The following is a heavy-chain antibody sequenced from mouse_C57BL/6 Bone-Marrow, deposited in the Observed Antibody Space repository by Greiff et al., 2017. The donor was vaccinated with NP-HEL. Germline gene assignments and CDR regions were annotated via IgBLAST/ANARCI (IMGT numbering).Heavy chain of an antibody. CDR3: ARQGITTVVPEY. J-gene: IGHJ2*01. Sequence: EVKLMESGGDLVKPGGSLKLSCAASGFTFSSYGMSWVRQTPDKRLEWVATISSGGSYTYYPDSVKGRFTISRDNAKNTLYLQMSSLKSEDTAMYYCARQGITTVVPEYWGQGTTLTVSS. D-gene: IGHD1-1*01. CDR1: GFTFSSYG. V-gene: IGHV5-6*01. CDR2: ISSGGSYT.